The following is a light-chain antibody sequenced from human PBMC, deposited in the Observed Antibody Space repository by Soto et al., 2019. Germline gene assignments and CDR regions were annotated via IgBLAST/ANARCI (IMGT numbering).Light chain of an antibody. J-gene: IGKJ4*01. Sequence: EIVLTQSPGTPSLSPGERATLSCRASQSVSSSFLAWYQQKPGQAPRLLIYGASSRATGIPDRFSGSGSGTDFTLTISRLEPEDVAVYSCQQYGSSPLTFGGGTKVEIK. CDR1: QSVSSSF. CDR3: QQYGSSPLT. V-gene: IGKV3-20*01. CDR2: GAS.